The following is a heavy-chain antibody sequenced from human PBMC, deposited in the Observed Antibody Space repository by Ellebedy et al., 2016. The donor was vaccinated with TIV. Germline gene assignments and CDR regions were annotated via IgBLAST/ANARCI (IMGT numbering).Heavy chain of an antibody. CDR1: GFSLNTSGVG. D-gene: IGHD2-2*03. CDR3: ARAWGGSCFDY. V-gene: IGHV2-5*02. Sequence: SGPTLVKPTQTLTLTCTFSGFSLNTSGVGVGWIRQSPGKALEWLTLIYWDDDKRYRPSLESRLTITKDTSKNQVVLTMTNVDPVDTATYYCARAWGGSCFDYWGQGTLATVSS. CDR2: IYWDDDK. J-gene: IGHJ4*02.